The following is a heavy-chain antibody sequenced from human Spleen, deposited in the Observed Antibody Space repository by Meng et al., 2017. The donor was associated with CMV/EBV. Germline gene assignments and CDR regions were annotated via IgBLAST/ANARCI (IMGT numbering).Heavy chain of an antibody. J-gene: IGHJ4*02. CDR3: AKSPEF. V-gene: IGHV1-69*10. CDR2: IIPLLGVT. Sequence: SVKVSCKASGYTFTAYYMHWVRQAPGQGLEWVGGIIPLLGVTNYTQRFQDRVMITADKSTNTAYMEVSSLRPEDTAMYYCAKSPEFWGQGTLVTVSS. CDR1: GYTFTAYY. D-gene: IGHD1-14*01.